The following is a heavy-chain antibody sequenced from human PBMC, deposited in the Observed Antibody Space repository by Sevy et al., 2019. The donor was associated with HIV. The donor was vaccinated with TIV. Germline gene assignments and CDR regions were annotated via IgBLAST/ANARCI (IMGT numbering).Heavy chain of an antibody. Sequence: GGSLRLSCVASGFTFSSYSMNWVRQAPGKGLEWISYISSSSSVSYAASVMGRFTISRDNAKNSLYLQMNSLRAEDTALYYCARTVSGNYRYDDHWGQGTLVTVSS. V-gene: IGHV3-48*01. CDR1: GFTFSSYS. CDR2: ISSSSSV. J-gene: IGHJ4*02. CDR3: ARTVSGNYRYDDH. D-gene: IGHD3-16*02.